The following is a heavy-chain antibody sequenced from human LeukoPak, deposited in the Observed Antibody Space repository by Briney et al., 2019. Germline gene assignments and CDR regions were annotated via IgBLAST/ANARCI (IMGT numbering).Heavy chain of an antibody. CDR2: IYSGGST. V-gene: IGHV3-53*01. CDR1: GFTVSSDY. J-gene: IGHJ4*02. Sequence: GGSLRLSCAASGFTVSSDYMSWVRQAPGRGLEWVSVIYSGGSTYYADSVRGRFTISRDNSKNTLYLQMNSLRGEDTAVYYCATPISGTPIRLGYWGQGTLVTVSS. D-gene: IGHD3-16*01. CDR3: ATPISGTPIRLGY.